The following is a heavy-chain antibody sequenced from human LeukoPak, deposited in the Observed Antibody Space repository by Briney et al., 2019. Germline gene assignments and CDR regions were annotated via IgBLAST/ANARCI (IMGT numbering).Heavy chain of an antibody. CDR3: ARSGATISSDEGTFDY. Sequence: ASVKVSCKASGYTFTSYGISWVRQAPGQGLEWMGWISAYNGNTNYAQKLQGRVTMTTDTSTSTAYMELRSLRSDDTAVYYCARSGATISSDEGTFDYWGQGTLVTASS. CDR1: GYTFTSYG. CDR2: ISAYNGNT. D-gene: IGHD5-12*01. J-gene: IGHJ4*02. V-gene: IGHV1-18*01.